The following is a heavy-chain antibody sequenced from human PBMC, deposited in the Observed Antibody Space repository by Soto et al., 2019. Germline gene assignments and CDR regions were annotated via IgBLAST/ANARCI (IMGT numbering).Heavy chain of an antibody. J-gene: IGHJ4*02. Sequence: LRLSCAASGFTFSSSWILWVRQAPGKGLVWVSRINTDGSTTTYADSVKGRFTISRDNAKNTVYLQMNSLRAEDTAVYYCTRGGNFRFDDSGQGTPVTVSS. CDR1: GFTFSSSW. V-gene: IGHV3-74*01. CDR3: TRGGNFRFDD. D-gene: IGHD1-26*01. CDR2: INTDGSTT.